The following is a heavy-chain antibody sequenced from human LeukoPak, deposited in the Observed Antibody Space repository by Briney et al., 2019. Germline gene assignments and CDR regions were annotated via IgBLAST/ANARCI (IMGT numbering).Heavy chain of an antibody. Sequence: SETLSLTCTVSGGSISSYYWSWIRQPPGKGLEWIGYIYYSGSTNYNPSLKSRVTISVDMSKKQISLTLTSVTGADTAVYYCAGERGEEYSSGWYKTNYFDNWGQGIRVTVSS. V-gene: IGHV4-59*12. CDR1: GGSISSYY. J-gene: IGHJ4*02. CDR3: AGERGEEYSSGWYKTNYFDN. D-gene: IGHD6-19*01. CDR2: IYYSGST.